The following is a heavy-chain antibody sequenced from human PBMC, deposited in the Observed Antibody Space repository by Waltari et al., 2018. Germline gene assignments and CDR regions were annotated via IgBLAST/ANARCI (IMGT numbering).Heavy chain of an antibody. Sequence: QVQLQESCPGLVKPSQTLSLTCTVSGGSISSGSYYWSWIRQPAGKGLEWIGRIYTSGSTNYNPSLKSRVTISVDTSKNQFSLKLSSVTAADTAVYYCARGFYDSSGYVDYWGQGTLVTVSS. CDR1: GGSISSGSYY. CDR3: ARGFYDSSGYVDY. J-gene: IGHJ4*02. CDR2: IYTSGST. V-gene: IGHV4-61*02. D-gene: IGHD3-22*01.